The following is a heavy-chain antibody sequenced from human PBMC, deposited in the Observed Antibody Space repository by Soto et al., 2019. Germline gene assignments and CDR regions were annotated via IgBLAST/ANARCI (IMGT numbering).Heavy chain of an antibody. CDR2: MNPNSGNT. V-gene: IGHV1-8*01. Sequence: QVQLVQSGAEVKKPGASVKVSCKASGYTFTSYDINWVRQATGQGLEWMGWMNPNSGNTGYAQKFQGRVTMTRTTCISTAYMVLTSLRSEDKAVYYCARTLYCDNVNYWGQGTLVTVSS. CDR3: ARTLYCDNVNY. CDR1: GYTFTSYD. J-gene: IGHJ4*02. D-gene: IGHD4-17*01.